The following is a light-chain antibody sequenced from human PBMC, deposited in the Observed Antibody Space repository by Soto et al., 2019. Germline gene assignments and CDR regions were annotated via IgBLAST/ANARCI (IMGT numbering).Light chain of an antibody. CDR3: QQYNDWLYT. Sequence: DIQMTQSPSSLSASVGDRVTITCRASQVISNYLAWYQQKPGKVPKLLIYLASTLQSGVPSRFSGSGSGTDFTLTISSLQPEDVATYYCQQYNDWLYTFGQGTKLEIK. CDR2: LAS. V-gene: IGKV1-27*01. CDR1: QVISNY. J-gene: IGKJ2*01.